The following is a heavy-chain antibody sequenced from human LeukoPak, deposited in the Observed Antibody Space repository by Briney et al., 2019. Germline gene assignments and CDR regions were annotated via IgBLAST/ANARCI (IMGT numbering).Heavy chain of an antibody. D-gene: IGHD3-10*01. Sequence: GGSLRLSCAASGFTFSSYWMHWVRQAPGKGLVWVSRINSDGSSTSYADSVKGRFTISRDNAKNTLYLQMNGLRAEDTAVYYCARDGSFYYGSSGMDVWGKGTTVTVSS. CDR2: INSDGSST. CDR3: ARDGSFYYGSSGMDV. V-gene: IGHV3-74*01. CDR1: GFTFSSYW. J-gene: IGHJ6*04.